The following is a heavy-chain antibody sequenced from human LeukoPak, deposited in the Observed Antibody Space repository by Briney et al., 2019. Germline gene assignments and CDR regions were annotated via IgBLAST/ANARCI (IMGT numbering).Heavy chain of an antibody. CDR2: IFYSGGT. D-gene: IGHD3-10*01. V-gene: IGHV4-59*01. CDR3: TMVRGVTTFQH. CDR1: GGSISSYY. Sequence: SETLSVTCTVSGGSISSYYWSWIRQPPGKGLEWIGYIFYSGGTNYNPSLESRVTISLDTSKNQFSLKLSSVTAADTAVYYCTMVRGVTTFQHWGQGTLVTVSS. J-gene: IGHJ1*01.